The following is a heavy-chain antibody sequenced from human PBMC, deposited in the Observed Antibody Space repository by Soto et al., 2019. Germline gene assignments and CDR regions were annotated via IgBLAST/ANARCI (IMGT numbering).Heavy chain of an antibody. V-gene: IGHV1-18*04. J-gene: IGHJ5*02. CDR2: LSPYNGET. CDR3: ARVWGSYRAPAGGAGFDA. CDR1: GYHFTSNS. D-gene: IGHD3-16*02. Sequence: QVQLEQSGAALKKPWASVKVSCATSGYHFTSNSITWVPQAPAQGLAWMGWLSPYNGETSYAEKFQGRPTMTTDTPTSTAYMGLRSLRSDDTAVYYCARVWGSYRAPAGGAGFDAWGQGTLVTVSS.